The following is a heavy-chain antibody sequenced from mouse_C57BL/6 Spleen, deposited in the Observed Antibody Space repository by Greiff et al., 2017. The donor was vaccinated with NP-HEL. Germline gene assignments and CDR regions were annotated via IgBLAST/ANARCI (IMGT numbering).Heavy chain of an antibody. CDR3: ARWYDSFAY. CDR2: ISYDGSN. J-gene: IGHJ3*01. CDR1: GYSITSGYY. D-gene: IGHD2-4*01. Sequence: EVQLQESGPGLVKPSQSLSLTCSVTGYSITSGYYWNWIRQFPGNKLEWMGYISYDGSNNYNPSLKNRISITRDTSKNQFFLKLNSVTTEDTATYYCARWYDSFAYWGQGTLVTVSA. V-gene: IGHV3-6*01.